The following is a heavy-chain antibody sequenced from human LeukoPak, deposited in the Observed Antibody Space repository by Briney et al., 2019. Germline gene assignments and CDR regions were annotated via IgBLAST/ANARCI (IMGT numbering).Heavy chain of an antibody. J-gene: IGHJ4*02. CDR2: IKQAGNEK. CDR1: GFTFSDYW. V-gene: IGHV3-7*01. Sequence: GGSLRLSCAASGFTFSDYWKTWLPKAPGKGREGLANIKQAGNEKYNVDSAKGRFTISRHNTKNSLYLQMNSLRVKDTAVYYCSSYLYWWSDLGYWGQGTLVTVSS. D-gene: IGHD2-8*02. CDR3: SSYLYWWSDLGY.